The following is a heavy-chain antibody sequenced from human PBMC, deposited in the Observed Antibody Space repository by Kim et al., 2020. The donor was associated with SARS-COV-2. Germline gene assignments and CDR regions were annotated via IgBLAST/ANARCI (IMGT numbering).Heavy chain of an antibody. V-gene: IGHV3-21*01. J-gene: IGHJ6*02. CDR3: ARGIASSSLRGYGMDV. D-gene: IGHD6-13*01. Sequence: SVKRRFTISRDNAKNSLYLQMNSLRAEDTAVYYCARGIASSSLRGYGMDVWGQGTTVTVSS.